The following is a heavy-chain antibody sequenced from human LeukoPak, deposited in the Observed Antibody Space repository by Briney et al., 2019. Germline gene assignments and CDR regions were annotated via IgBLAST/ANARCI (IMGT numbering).Heavy chain of an antibody. J-gene: IGHJ4*02. Sequence: PGGSLRLSCAASGFTFSSYSMNWVRQAPGKGLEWVSSISSSSSYIYYADSVKGRFTISRDNAKNSLYLQMNSLRAEDTAVYYCARGMMVIGKPLIDYWGQGTLVTVSS. D-gene: IGHD2-21*01. CDR1: GFTFSSYS. CDR2: ISSSSSYI. V-gene: IGHV3-21*01. CDR3: ARGMMVIGKPLIDY.